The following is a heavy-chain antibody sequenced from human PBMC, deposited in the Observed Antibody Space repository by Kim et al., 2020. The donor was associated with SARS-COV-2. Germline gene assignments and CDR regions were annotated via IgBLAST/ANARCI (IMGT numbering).Heavy chain of an antibody. V-gene: IGHV3-7*03. D-gene: IGHD4-17*01. CDR1: GFTFSSYW. CDR2: IKQDGSEK. CDR3: ARDFRDRLRPTLGY. Sequence: GGSLRLSCAASGFTFSSYWMSWVRQAPGKGLEWVANIKQDGSEKYYVDSVKGRFTISRDNAKNSLYLQMNSLRAEDTAVYYCARDFRDRLRPTLGYWGQGTLVTVSS. J-gene: IGHJ4*02.